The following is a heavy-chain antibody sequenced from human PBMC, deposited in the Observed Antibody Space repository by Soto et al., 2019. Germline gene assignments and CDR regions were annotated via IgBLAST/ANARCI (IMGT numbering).Heavy chain of an antibody. CDR1: GYTFTSYG. J-gene: IGHJ4*02. Sequence: QVQLVQSGAEVKKPGASVKVSCKASGYTFTSYGISWVRQAPGQGLEWMGWISAYNGNTNYAQKLHGRVTMTTATSTSTAYVELRSLRSDDTDVYYCARDLGGNFWSGLYYWGQGTLVTVSS. V-gene: IGHV1-18*01. CDR2: ISAYNGNT. CDR3: ARDLGGNFWSGLYY. D-gene: IGHD3-3*01.